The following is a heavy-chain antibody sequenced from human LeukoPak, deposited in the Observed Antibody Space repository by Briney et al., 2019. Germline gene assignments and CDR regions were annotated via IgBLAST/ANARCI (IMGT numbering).Heavy chain of an antibody. CDR2: INPNSGGT. V-gene: IGHV1-2*02. J-gene: IGHJ4*02. Sequence: ASVKVSCKASGYTFTGYYMHWVRQAPGQGLEWMGWINPNSGGTNYAQKFQGRVTMTRDTSISTAYMELSRLRPDDTAVYYCAREAYCGGDCYGDFDYWGQGTLVTVSS. CDR1: GYTFTGYY. CDR3: AREAYCGGDCYGDFDY. D-gene: IGHD2-21*02.